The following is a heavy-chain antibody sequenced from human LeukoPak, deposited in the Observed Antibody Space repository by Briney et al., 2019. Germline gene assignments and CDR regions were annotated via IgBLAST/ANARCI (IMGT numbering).Heavy chain of an antibody. D-gene: IGHD3-22*01. V-gene: IGHV5-51*01. Sequence: GESLKISCKGSGYSFTSYWIGWVRQMPGKGLEWMGIIYPGDSDTRYSPSFQGQVTISADKSISTAYLQWSSLKASDTAMYYCARHPDYYDSSGYYPGYYFDYWGQGTLATVSS. J-gene: IGHJ4*02. CDR1: GYSFTSYW. CDR3: ARHPDYYDSSGYYPGYYFDY. CDR2: IYPGDSDT.